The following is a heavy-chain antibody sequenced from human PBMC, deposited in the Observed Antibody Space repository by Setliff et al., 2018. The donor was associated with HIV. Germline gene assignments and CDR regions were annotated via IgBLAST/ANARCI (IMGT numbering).Heavy chain of an antibody. V-gene: IGHV4-61*09. J-gene: IGHJ4*02. D-gene: IGHD2-21*02. Sequence: SETLSLTCTVSGGSISSGSYYWSWIRQPAGKGLEWIGHIYTSGSTNYNPSLKSRVTISVDTSKNQFSLKLSSVTAADTAVYYCARPNFSDYYFDYWGQGTLVTVSS. CDR1: GGSISSGSYY. CDR3: ARPNFSDYYFDY. CDR2: IYTSGST.